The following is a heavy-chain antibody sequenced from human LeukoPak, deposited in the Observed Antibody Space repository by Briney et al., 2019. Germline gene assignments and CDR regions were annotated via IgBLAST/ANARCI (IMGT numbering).Heavy chain of an antibody. Sequence: SETLSLTCTVSGGSISSYYWSWIRQPAGKGLEWIGRIYTSGSTNYNPSLKSRVTMSVDTSKNQFSLKLSSVTAADTAVYYCARSPAKITMAYYMDVWGKGTTVTISS. CDR1: GGSISSYY. CDR2: IYTSGST. CDR3: ARSPAKITMAYYMDV. D-gene: IGHD3-10*01. V-gene: IGHV4-4*07. J-gene: IGHJ6*03.